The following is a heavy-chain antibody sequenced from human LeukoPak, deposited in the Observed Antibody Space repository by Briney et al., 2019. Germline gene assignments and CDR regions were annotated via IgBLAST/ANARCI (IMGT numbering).Heavy chain of an antibody. J-gene: IGHJ5*02. V-gene: IGHV4-59*01. Sequence: SENLSLTCTGSGGSISSYYWSWIRQPPGKGLEWIGYIYYSGSTNYNPSLKSRVTISVDTSKNQFSLKLSSVTAADTAVYYCASMDGYCSGGRCYEPWGQGTLVTVSS. CDR2: IYYSGST. CDR3: ASMDGYCSGGRCYEP. D-gene: IGHD2-15*01. CDR1: GGSISSYY.